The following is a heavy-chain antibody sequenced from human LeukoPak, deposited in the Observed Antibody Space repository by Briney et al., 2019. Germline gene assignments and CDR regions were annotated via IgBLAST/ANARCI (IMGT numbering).Heavy chain of an antibody. CDR1: GFTFDDYG. CDR3: ARDADYYDSSGYWIDAFDI. D-gene: IGHD3-22*01. V-gene: IGHV3-20*04. CDR2: INWNGGST. J-gene: IGHJ3*02. Sequence: PGGSLRLSCAASGFTFDDYGMSWVRQAPGKGLEWVSGINWNGGSTGYADSVKGRFTISRDNAKNSLYLQMNSLRAEDTALYYCARDADYYDSSGYWIDAFDIWGQGTMVTVSS.